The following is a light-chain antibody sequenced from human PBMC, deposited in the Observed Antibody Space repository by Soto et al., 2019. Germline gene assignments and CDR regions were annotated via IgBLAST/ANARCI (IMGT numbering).Light chain of an antibody. CDR2: RNS. CDR3: QSYDSSLSGYV. CDR1: SSNIGAGYD. J-gene: IGLJ1*01. V-gene: IGLV1-40*01. Sequence: QLVLTQPPSVSGAPGQRVTISCTGSSSNIGAGYDVHWYQHLPGTAPKLLMYRNSYRPPGVPDRFSGSKSGTSASLAITGLQAEDEADYYCQSYDSSLSGYVFGTGTKLTVL.